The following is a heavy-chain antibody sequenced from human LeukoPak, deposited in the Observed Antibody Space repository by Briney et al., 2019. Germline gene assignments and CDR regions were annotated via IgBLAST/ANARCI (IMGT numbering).Heavy chain of an antibody. V-gene: IGHV3-48*03. J-gene: IGHJ6*03. Sequence: GGSLRLSCAASGFTFSSFEMNWVRQAPGKGLEWLSHISTNGSTKYYANSVKGRFTISRDNAENSAYLQMSSLTDEDTGLYYCARDATTAVGWVYMDVWGKGTTVTISS. CDR3: ARDATTAVGWVYMDV. CDR2: ISTNGSTK. CDR1: GFTFSSFE. D-gene: IGHD6-13*01.